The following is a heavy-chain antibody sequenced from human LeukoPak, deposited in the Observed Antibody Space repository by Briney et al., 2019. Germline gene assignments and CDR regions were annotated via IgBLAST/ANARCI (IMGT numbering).Heavy chain of an antibody. V-gene: IGHV4-59*01. CDR2: SSYRGST. CDR3: ARAYCSGGSCYLDY. Sequence: PSGTLSLTCTVSGGSISSYYWSWIRQPPGKGLEWIGYSSYRGSTNYNPSLKSRVTISVDTSKNQFSLKLSSVTAADTAVYYCARAYCSGGSCYLDYWGQGTLVTVSS. D-gene: IGHD2-15*01. CDR1: GGSISSYY. J-gene: IGHJ4*02.